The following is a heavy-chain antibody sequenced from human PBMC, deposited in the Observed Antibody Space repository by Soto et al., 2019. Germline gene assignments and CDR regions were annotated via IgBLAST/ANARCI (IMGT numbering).Heavy chain of an antibody. J-gene: IGHJ4*02. CDR1: GFTVSSNY. CDR3: ARARLNCISTSCYVYSSSHVFDY. D-gene: IGHD2-2*01. Sequence: GGSLRLSCAASGFTVSSNYMSWVRQAPGKGLEWVSVIYSGGSTYYADSVKGRFTISRDNSKNTLYLQMNSLRAEDTAVYYCARARLNCISTSCYVYSSSHVFDYCGQGTLVTGSS. V-gene: IGHV3-66*01. CDR2: IYSGGST.